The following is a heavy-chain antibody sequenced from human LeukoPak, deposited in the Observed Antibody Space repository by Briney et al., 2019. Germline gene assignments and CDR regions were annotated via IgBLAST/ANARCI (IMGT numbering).Heavy chain of an antibody. D-gene: IGHD5-18*01. CDR2: IYYSGST. CDR3: ARTTEGGYSYGYLYYYYMDG. J-gene: IGHJ6*03. CDR1: GGSISSYY. V-gene: IGHV4-59*01. Sequence: SETLSLTCTVSGGSISSYYWSWIRQPPGKGLEWVGYIYYSGSTNYKSSLKSRVTISVDTSKNQFSLKLSAVTAADTAVYYCARTTEGGYSYGYLYYYYMDGWGKGTTVTISS.